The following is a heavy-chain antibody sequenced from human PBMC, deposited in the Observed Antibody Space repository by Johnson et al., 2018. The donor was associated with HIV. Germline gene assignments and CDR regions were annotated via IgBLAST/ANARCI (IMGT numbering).Heavy chain of an antibody. CDR3: ARAERSSSGVDAF. V-gene: IGHV3-30*04. CDR1: GFTFTYYG. J-gene: IGHJ3*01. Sequence: QVQLVESGGGVVQPGRSLRLSCAASGFTFTYYGLHWVRQAPGKGLEWVTVISFDGNNKDYADSVKGRFTISRDNSKNTLYLQMNSLRAEDTAVYYCARAERSSSGVDAF. D-gene: IGHD6-6*01. CDR2: ISFDGNNK.